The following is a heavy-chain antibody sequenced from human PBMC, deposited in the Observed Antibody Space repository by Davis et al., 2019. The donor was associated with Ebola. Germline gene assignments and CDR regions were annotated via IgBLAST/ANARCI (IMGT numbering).Heavy chain of an antibody. J-gene: IGHJ5*02. Sequence: AASVKVSCKASGGTFSSYAISWVRQAPGQGLEWMGGIIPIFGTANYAQKFQGRVTMTRDTSTSTAYMELRSLRSDDTAVYYCARGVESYQLLWWAEFDPWGQGTLVTVSS. CDR1: GGTFSSYA. CDR3: ARGVESYQLLWWAEFDP. V-gene: IGHV1-69*05. CDR2: IIPIFGTA. D-gene: IGHD2-2*01.